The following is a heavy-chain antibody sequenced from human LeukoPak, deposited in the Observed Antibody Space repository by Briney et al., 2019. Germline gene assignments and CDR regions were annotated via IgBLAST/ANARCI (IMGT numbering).Heavy chain of an antibody. CDR3: ARALGVGFAEDVYYFDF. D-gene: IGHD3-10*01. CDR1: GYTLTDYY. V-gene: IGHV1-2*06. CDR2: INPNSGGT. Sequence: ASVRVSCKASGYTLTDYYIHWVRQAPGQGLEWMGRINPNSGGTNYAQKFQGRVTMTRDTLINTVYLKLTSLRSTDTALYYCARALGVGFAEDVYYFDFWGQGSLVTVSS. J-gene: IGHJ4*02.